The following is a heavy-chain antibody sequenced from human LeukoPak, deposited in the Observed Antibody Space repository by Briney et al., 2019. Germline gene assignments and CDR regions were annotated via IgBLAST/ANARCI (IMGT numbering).Heavy chain of an antibody. Sequence: GSLRLSCAASGFTFSSYVMSWVRQAPGKGLEWVSAISPGGSDTYYADSLRGRFTISRDNSKKTLSLQMSSLRAEDSAVYYCAKRGGYETMAAFDYWGQGTLVTVSS. CDR2: ISPGGSDT. CDR3: AKRGGYETMAAFDY. D-gene: IGHD3-10*01. J-gene: IGHJ4*02. V-gene: IGHV3-23*01. CDR1: GFTFSSYV.